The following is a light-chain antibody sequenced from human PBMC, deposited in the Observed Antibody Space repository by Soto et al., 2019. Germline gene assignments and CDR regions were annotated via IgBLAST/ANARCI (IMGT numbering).Light chain of an antibody. CDR3: QQTNSFPRT. V-gene: IGKV1-12*01. J-gene: IGKJ2*01. CDR1: QFIHTW. Sequence: GDKVIITCRASQFIHTWLAWYQQRSGEGPKLLISGASTLESGVPSRFSGSGSGTDSPPTLAGLQPEDFATYYCQQTNSFPRTFGQGTKVDIK. CDR2: GAS.